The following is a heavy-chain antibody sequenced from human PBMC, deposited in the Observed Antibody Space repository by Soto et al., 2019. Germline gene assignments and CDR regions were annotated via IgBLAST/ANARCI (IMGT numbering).Heavy chain of an antibody. Sequence: SETLSLTCAVYGRSFSGYYWSWIRQPPGKGLEWIGEINHSGSTNYNPSLKSRVTISVDTSKNQFSLKLSSVTAADTAVYYCARGGELTKGNYYGMDVWGQGTTVTVSS. J-gene: IGHJ6*02. CDR1: GRSFSGYY. CDR3: ARGGELTKGNYYGMDV. V-gene: IGHV4-34*01. D-gene: IGHD1-26*01. CDR2: INHSGST.